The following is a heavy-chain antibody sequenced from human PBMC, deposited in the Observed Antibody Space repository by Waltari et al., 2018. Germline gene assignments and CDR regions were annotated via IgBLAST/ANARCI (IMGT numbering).Heavy chain of an antibody. Sequence: QVQLQESGPGLVKPSETLSLTCAVSGYSISSGYYWGWIRQPPGKGLEWIGSIYHSGSTYYNPSLKSRVTISVDTSKNQFSLKLSSVTAADTAVYYCARNLYNWELDYWGQGTLVTVSS. J-gene: IGHJ4*02. D-gene: IGHD1-1*01. V-gene: IGHV4-38-2*01. CDR1: GYSISSGYY. CDR2: IYHSGST. CDR3: ARNLYNWELDY.